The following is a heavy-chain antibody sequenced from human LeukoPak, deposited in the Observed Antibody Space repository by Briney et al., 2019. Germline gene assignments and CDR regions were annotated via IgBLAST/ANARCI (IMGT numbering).Heavy chain of an antibody. Sequence: PSETLSLTCTVSGGSISSYYWSWIRQPPGKGLEWIGYIYYSGSTNYNPSLKSRVTISVDTSKNQFSLKLSSVTAADTAVYYCARGSGSYIPYYFDYWGQGTLVTVSS. J-gene: IGHJ4*02. CDR1: GGSISSYY. D-gene: IGHD3-10*01. CDR2: IYYSGST. V-gene: IGHV4-59*01. CDR3: ARGSGSYIPYYFDY.